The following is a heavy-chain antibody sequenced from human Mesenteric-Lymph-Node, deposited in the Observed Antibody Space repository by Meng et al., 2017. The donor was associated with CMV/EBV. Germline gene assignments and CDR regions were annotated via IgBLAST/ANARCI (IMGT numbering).Heavy chain of an antibody. V-gene: IGHV3-66*01. CDR1: GFTVSSNY. J-gene: IGHJ4*02. Sequence: CAASGFTVSSNYMSWVRQAPGKGLECVSLIYSGGATHYPDSVKGRFTISRDNSKNTLYLQMHSLRADDTAVYYCARNDFWSGYAIDYWGQGTLVTVSS. CDR2: IYSGGAT. CDR3: ARNDFWSGYAIDY. D-gene: IGHD3-3*01.